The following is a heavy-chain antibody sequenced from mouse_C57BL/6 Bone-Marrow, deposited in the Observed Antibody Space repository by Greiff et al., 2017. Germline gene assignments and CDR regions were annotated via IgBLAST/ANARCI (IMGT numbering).Heavy chain of an antibody. Sequence: VQLQQSVAELVRPGASVKLSCTASGFNIKNTYMHWVKQRPEQGLEWIGRIDPANGNTKYAPKFQGKATITADTSSNTAYLQLSSLTSEDAAIFYSAGLGTTVVAAPYCYFWGQGTTLTVAS. V-gene: IGHV14-3*01. J-gene: IGHJ2*01. CDR1: GFNIKNTY. D-gene: IGHD1-1*01. CDR2: IDPANGNT. CDR3: AGLGTTVVAAPYCYF.